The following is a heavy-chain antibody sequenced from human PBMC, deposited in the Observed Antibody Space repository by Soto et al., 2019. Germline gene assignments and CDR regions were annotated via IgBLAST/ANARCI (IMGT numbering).Heavy chain of an antibody. D-gene: IGHD3-16*01. CDR1: GGSISSGGYY. CDR2: IYYSGST. J-gene: IGHJ4*02. V-gene: IGHV4-31*03. CDR3: ARGEEIMITFGGVLDY. Sequence: QVQLQESGPGLVKPSQTLSLTCTVSGGSISSGGYYWSWIRQHPGKGLEWIGYIYYSGSTYYNPSLKRRVTISVDTSKNQFSLKLSSVTAADTAVYYCARGEEIMITFGGVLDYWGQGTLVTVSS.